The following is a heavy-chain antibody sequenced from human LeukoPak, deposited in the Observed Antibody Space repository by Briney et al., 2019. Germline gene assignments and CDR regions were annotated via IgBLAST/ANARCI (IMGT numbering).Heavy chain of an antibody. D-gene: IGHD3-10*01. V-gene: IGHV4-39*07. J-gene: IGHJ4*02. Sequence: PSETLSLTCTVSGGSISSSSYYWGWIRQPPGKGLEWIGSIYYSGSTYYNPSLKSRVTISVDTSKNQFSLKLSSVTAADTAVYYCARGAGQIWFGELLYIDYWGQGTLVTVSS. CDR3: ARGAGQIWFGELLYIDY. CDR1: GGSISSSSYY. CDR2: IYYSGST.